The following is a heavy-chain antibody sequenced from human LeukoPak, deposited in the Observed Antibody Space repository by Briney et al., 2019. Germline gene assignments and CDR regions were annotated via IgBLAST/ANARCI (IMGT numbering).Heavy chain of an antibody. CDR1: GDSVSSNSVA. V-gene: IGHV6-1*01. D-gene: IGHD3-9*01. CDR2: TYYRSKWYN. Sequence: SQTLSLTCGISGDSVSSNSVAWNWITQSPSRGLEWLGRTYYRSKWYNDYALSVKSRITINPDTSKTQFSLQLNCVPPEDTAVYYCVREKGYTSDWSNRWFDYWGQGTLVTVSS. CDR3: VREKGYTSDWSNRWFDY. J-gene: IGHJ4*02.